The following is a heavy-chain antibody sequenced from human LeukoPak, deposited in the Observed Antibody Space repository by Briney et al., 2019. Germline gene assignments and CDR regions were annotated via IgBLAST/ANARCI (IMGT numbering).Heavy chain of an antibody. CDR1: GGSISSGGYY. J-gene: IGHJ5*02. CDR2: IYYSGST. CDR3: ARRALTYCSSTSCYLGRNWFDP. D-gene: IGHD2-2*01. Sequence: PSETLSLTCTVSGGSISSGGYYWSWIRQHPGKGLEWIGYIYYSGSTYYNPSLKSRVTISVDTSKNQFSLKLSSVTAADTAVYYCARRALTYCSSTSCYLGRNWFDPWGQGTLVTVSS. V-gene: IGHV4-31*03.